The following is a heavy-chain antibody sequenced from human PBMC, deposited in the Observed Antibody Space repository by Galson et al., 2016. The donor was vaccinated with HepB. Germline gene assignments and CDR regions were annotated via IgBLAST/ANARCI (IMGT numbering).Heavy chain of an antibody. D-gene: IGHD5-24*01. V-gene: IGHV1-69*13. CDR1: GGNLNSYA. CDR2: IIPIFGTT. CDR3: ARMSTIRGFRWYFDL. J-gene: IGHJ2*01. Sequence: SVKVSCKASGGNLNSYAINWLRQAPGQGLEWMGGIIPIFGTTIYAQMFLDRVTITADGSTNTAYMELRSLKSDDTAFYYCARMSTIRGFRWYFDLWGRGTLVSVSS.